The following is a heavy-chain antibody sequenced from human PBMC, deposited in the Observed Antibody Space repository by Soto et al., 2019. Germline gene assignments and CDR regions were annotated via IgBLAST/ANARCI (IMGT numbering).Heavy chain of an antibody. CDR3: ARHLDKYEGPIDS. V-gene: IGHV4-39*01. J-gene: IGHJ5*01. CDR2: IYYSGST. Sequence: PSETLSLTCAVSGGSIGSDSYFWDWVRQPPGRGLEWIGRIYYSGSTYYNPSLRSRITISVDTSKNQFSLKLTSVTAADTAIYYCARHLDKYEGPIDSWGQGALVTVSS. CDR1: GGSIGSDSYF. D-gene: IGHD1-1*01.